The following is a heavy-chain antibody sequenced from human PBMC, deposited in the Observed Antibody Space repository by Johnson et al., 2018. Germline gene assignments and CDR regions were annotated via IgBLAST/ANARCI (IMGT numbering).Heavy chain of an antibody. Sequence: VQLVESGGGLVKPGRSLRLSCTASGFTFGDYAMTWFRQAPGKGLEWVAVISYDGSNKYYADSVKGRFTISRDNSKNTLYLQMNSLRAEDTAVYYCAKDWYSSSWYGHFQYWGQGTLVTVSS. V-gene: IGHV3-30-3*02. CDR1: GFTFGDYA. CDR2: ISYDGSNK. CDR3: AKDWYSSSWYGHFQY. J-gene: IGHJ1*01. D-gene: IGHD6-13*01.